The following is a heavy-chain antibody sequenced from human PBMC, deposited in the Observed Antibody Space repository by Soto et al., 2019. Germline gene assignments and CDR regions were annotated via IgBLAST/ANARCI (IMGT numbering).Heavy chain of an antibody. CDR3: ARGGAMGVDY. J-gene: IGHJ4*02. CDR1: GFTFNTHW. CDR2: IYFDGITT. D-gene: IGHD1-26*01. Sequence: PGGSLRLSCTASGFTFNTHWMHWFRRAPGKGLVWVSRIYFDGITTNYADSVKGRLTVSRDNAKNTVYLHVNTLRDEDTAVYYCARGGAMGVDYWGQGTLVTVSS. V-gene: IGHV3-74*01.